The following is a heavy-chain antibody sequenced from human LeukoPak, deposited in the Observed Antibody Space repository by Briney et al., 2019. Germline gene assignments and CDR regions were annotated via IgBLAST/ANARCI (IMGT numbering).Heavy chain of an antibody. D-gene: IGHD6-19*01. CDR3: ARGGQWLDGFDY. V-gene: IGHV4-38-2*01. CDR1: GYSISSGYY. Sequence: SETLSLTCAVSGYSISSGYYWGWIRQPPGKGLEWIGSIYHSGSTYYNPSLKSRVTISVDTSKNQFSLKLSSVTAADTAVYYCARGGQWLDGFDYWGQGTLVTVSS. CDR2: IYHSGST. J-gene: IGHJ4*02.